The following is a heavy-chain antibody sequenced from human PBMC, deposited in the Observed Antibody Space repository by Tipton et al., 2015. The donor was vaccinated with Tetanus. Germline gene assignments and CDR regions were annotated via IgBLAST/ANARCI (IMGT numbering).Heavy chain of an antibody. Sequence: SLRLSCAASGFTFSSYAMSWVRQAPGKGLEWVSAISGSGGSTYYADSVKGRFTISRDNSKNTLYLQMNSLRAEDTAVYYCAKEGYYYGSGSYFRRAFDIWGQGTMVTVSS. CDR1: GFTFSSYA. D-gene: IGHD3-10*01. CDR2: ISGSGGST. CDR3: AKEGYYYGSGSYFRRAFDI. V-gene: IGHV3-23*01. J-gene: IGHJ3*02.